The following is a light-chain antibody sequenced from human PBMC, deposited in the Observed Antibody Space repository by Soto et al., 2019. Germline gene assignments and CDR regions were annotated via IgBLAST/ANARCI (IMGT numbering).Light chain of an antibody. J-gene: IGLJ2*01. CDR3: YSYAGSSTYVV. CDR2: KGS. V-gene: IGLV2-23*01. Sequence: QSALTQPASVSGSPGQSITISCTGTSSDVGSYNLVSWYQQHPGKAPKLMIYKGSKRPSGVSNRFSGSKSGNTASLTISGLQAEDEADYYCYSYAGSSTYVVFGGGTKLTVL. CDR1: SSDVGSYNL.